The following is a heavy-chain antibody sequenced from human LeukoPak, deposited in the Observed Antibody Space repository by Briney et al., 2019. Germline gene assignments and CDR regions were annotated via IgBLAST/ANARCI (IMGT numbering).Heavy chain of an antibody. D-gene: IGHD3-22*01. CDR1: GFTFSSYA. CDR3: AKDLGIGGSGF. CDR2: ISGSGGST. Sequence: GGSMRLSCAASGFTFSSYAMSRVRQAPGKGLEWVSAISGSGGSTYYADSVKGRFTISRDNSKNTLYLQMNILRGEDTATYYCAKDLGIGGSGFWGQGTLVTVSS. J-gene: IGHJ4*02. V-gene: IGHV3-23*01.